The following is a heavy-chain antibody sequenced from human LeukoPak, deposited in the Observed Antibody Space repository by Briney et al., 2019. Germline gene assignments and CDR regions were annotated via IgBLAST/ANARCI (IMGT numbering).Heavy chain of an antibody. CDR1: GFTFSTYW. CDR3: ARDLHDFWTYDYYGMDV. D-gene: IGHD3-3*01. Sequence: GGSLRLSCVVSGFTFSTYWMTCVRQAPGKGLEWVANIKEDGTEKYYVDSVKGRFTISRDNAKSSLYLQMNSLRAEDTAVYYCARDLHDFWTYDYYGMDVWGQGTTVTVSS. V-gene: IGHV3-7*01. J-gene: IGHJ6*02. CDR2: IKEDGTEK.